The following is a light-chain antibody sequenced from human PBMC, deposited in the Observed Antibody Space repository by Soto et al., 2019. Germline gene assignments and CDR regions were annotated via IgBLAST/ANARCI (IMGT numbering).Light chain of an antibody. Sequence: IQMTQSPSSLSASVGDRVTITWRASQSISSCLNWYQQKPGKAPKLLIYAASSLQSGVPSRFSGSGSGTDFTLTISSLQPEDFATYYCQQANSFPTFGQGTRLEIK. CDR3: QQANSFPT. CDR2: AAS. V-gene: IGKV1-12*01. CDR1: QSISSC. J-gene: IGKJ5*01.